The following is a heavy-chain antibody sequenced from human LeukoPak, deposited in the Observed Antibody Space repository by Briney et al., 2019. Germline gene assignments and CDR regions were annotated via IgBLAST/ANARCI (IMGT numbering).Heavy chain of an antibody. CDR3: ARPQRELRGYYYYYMDV. Sequence: SQTLSLTCTVSGGSISSGSYYWSWIRQPAGKGLEWIGRIYTSGSTNYNPSLKSRVTISVDTSKNQFSLKLSSVTAADTAVYYCARPQRELRGYYYYYMDVWGKGTTVTVSS. D-gene: IGHD1-26*01. CDR2: IYTSGST. V-gene: IGHV4-61*02. J-gene: IGHJ6*03. CDR1: GGSISSGSYY.